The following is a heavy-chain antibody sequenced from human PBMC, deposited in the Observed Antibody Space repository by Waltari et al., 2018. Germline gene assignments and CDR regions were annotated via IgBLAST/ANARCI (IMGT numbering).Heavy chain of an antibody. Sequence: QLQLQESGPGLVKPSGTLSLPRVASGDSMTRHYCWSWVRQSPGKGLAWIGQVHRSGRTNYSPAFASRVIMSLDTSINEFSLKMLYATAADTAVYYCARDRGRGLYLDTWGRGTLVSVSP. V-gene: IGHV4-4*02. CDR3: ARDRGRGLYLDT. CDR1: GDSMTRHYC. J-gene: IGHJ4*02. D-gene: IGHD2-15*01. CDR2: VHRSGRT.